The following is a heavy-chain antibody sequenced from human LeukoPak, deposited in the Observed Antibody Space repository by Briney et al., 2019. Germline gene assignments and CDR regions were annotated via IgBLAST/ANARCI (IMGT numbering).Heavy chain of an antibody. CDR3: AKQLGYCSDGSCYFPY. V-gene: IGHV3-23*01. CDR1: GFSFSSFA. CDR2: ISNNGGYT. J-gene: IGHJ4*02. Sequence: GGSLRLSCAASGFSFSSFAMSWVRQAPGKGLEWVSAISNNGGYTYYADSVQGRFTISRDNSKSTLCLQMNSLRAEDTAVYYCAKQLGYCSDGSCYFPYWGQGTLVTVSS. D-gene: IGHD2-15*01.